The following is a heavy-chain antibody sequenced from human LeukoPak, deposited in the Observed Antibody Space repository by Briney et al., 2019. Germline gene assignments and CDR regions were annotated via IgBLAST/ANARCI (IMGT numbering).Heavy chain of an antibody. CDR2: FDPEDGET. V-gene: IGHV1-24*01. J-gene: IGHJ4*02. D-gene: IGHD3-10*01. CDR1: GYTLTELS. Sequence: ASVKVSCKVSGYTLTELSMHWVRQAPGKGLEWMGGFDPEDGETIYAQKFQGRVTMTEDTSTDTAYMELSSLRSEDTAVYYCATGPSITMVRGVIFDYWGQGTLVTASS. CDR3: ATGPSITMVRGVIFDY.